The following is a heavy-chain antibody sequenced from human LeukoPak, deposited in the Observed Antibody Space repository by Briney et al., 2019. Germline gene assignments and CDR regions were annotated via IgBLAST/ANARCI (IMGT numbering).Heavy chain of an antibody. CDR3: ARDGYNPLYYFDY. CDR1: GFTFSSYA. V-gene: IGHV3-30-3*01. J-gene: IGHJ4*02. Sequence: PGRSLRLSCAASGFTFSSYAMHWVRQAPGKGLEWVAVISYDGSNKYYADSVKGRFTISRDNSKKTLYLQMNSLRAEDTAVYYCARDGYNPLYYFDYWGQGTLVTVSS. D-gene: IGHD5-24*01. CDR2: ISYDGSNK.